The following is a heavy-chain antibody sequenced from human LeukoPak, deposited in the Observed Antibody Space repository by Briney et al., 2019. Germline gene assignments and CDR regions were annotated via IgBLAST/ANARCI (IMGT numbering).Heavy chain of an antibody. CDR3: SKAGLTGTTPCDP. Sequence: ASEKVSLKASVSTFSSYGISWVRHAPGQRPEWMVWISGYNGNTNYAQKLQGRITLITKSSTSTAYLELRSLSSDDTAVYAGSKAGLTGTTPCDPWGQGTLVTVSS. D-gene: IGHD1-7*01. CDR2: ISGYNGNT. V-gene: IGHV1-18*01. J-gene: IGHJ5*02. CDR1: VSTFSSYG.